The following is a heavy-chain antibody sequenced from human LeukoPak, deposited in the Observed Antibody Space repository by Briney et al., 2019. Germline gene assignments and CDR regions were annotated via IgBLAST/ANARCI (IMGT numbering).Heavy chain of an antibody. V-gene: IGHV3-9*01. CDR2: ISWNSGTL. CDR1: GFTFDDYA. Sequence: GGSLRLSCAGSGFTFDDYAMHWVRQAPGKGLEWISGISWNSGTLDYANSVKGRFTISRDNAKNSLYLQMDSLRAEDTALYYCAKGTGYSSSWFEYWGQGALVTVSS. CDR3: AKGTGYSSSWFEY. D-gene: IGHD6-13*01. J-gene: IGHJ4*02.